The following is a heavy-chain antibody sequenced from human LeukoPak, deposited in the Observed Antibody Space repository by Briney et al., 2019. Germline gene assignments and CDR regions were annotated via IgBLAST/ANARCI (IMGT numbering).Heavy chain of an antibody. D-gene: IGHD3-10*01. CDR2: VSASGAST. CDR3: ARQHTAWFVDY. CDR1: GFSFSNYG. J-gene: IGHJ4*02. V-gene: IGHV3-23*01. Sequence: GGSLRLSCAASGFSFSNYGMSWVRQAPGKGLEWVSGVSASGASTYSEDSVKGRFIISRDNSKNTVFLRMNSLRAEDTAVYYCARQHTAWFVDYWGQGILVTVSS.